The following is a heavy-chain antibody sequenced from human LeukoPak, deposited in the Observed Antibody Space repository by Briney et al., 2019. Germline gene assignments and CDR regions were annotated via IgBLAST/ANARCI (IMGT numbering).Heavy chain of an antibody. Sequence: PGGSLRLSCAASGFTFSDYYMSWIRQAPGKGLEWVSYISSSGSTIYYADSVKGRFTISRDNAKNSLYLQMNSLRAEDTAVYYCASLPYDFWSGYYSTTFDYWGQGTLVTVSS. CDR3: ASLPYDFWSGYYSTTFDY. V-gene: IGHV3-11*04. CDR1: GFTFSDYY. J-gene: IGHJ4*02. CDR2: ISSSGSTI. D-gene: IGHD3-3*01.